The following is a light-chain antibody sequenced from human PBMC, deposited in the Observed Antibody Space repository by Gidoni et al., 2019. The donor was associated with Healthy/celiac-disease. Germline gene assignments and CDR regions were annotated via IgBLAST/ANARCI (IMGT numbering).Light chain of an antibody. J-gene: IGKJ2*01. Sequence: EIVLTQSPATLSLSPGERATLSCRASQSVSSYLAWYQQKPGQAPRLLIYDASNRATGITARLSGSGSGTDFTLTISSLEPEDFAVYYCQQRRNWPPGTFGQGTKLEIK. CDR2: DAS. V-gene: IGKV3-11*01. CDR1: QSVSSY. CDR3: QQRRNWPPGT.